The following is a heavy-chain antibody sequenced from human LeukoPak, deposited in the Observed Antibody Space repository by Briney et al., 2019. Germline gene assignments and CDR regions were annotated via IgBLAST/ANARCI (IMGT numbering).Heavy chain of an antibody. CDR1: GGSISGSYW. Sequence: SETLSLTCGVSGGSISGSYWWSWVRQPPGKGLEWIGEINHSGSTNYNPSLKSRVTISVDTSKNQFSLKLSSVTAADTAVYYCARLVRGVTPGWFDPWGQGTLVTVSS. D-gene: IGHD3-10*01. CDR2: INHSGST. CDR3: ARLVRGVTPGWFDP. J-gene: IGHJ5*02. V-gene: IGHV4-4*02.